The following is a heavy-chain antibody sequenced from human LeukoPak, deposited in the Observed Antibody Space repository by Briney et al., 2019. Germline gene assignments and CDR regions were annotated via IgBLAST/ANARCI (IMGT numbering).Heavy chain of an antibody. Sequence: PGGSLRLSCGASGFTFGSFAMGGVREAPGKGVEWVAGIFGSGGSPHYADSVKGRFTISRENSKNTVYLQINSRRAEDTAVYYCGKTTAGYSSGQKPAWPVDYWGQGTLVTVSS. CDR1: GFTFGSFA. CDR3: GKTTAGYSSGQKPAWPVDY. CDR2: IFGSGGSP. D-gene: IGHD5-18*01. V-gene: IGHV3-23*01. J-gene: IGHJ4*02.